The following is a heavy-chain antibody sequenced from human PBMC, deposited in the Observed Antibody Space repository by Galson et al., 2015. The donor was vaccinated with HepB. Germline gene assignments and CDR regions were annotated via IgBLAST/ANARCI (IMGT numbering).Heavy chain of an antibody. CDR1: GGTFSSYA. J-gene: IGHJ6*02. Sequence: SVKVSCKASGGTFSSYAISWVRQAPGQGLEWMGRIIPILGIANYAQKFQGRVTITADKSTSTAYMELSSLRSEDTAVYYCARDAGFGELLFYYGMDVWGQGTTVTVSS. D-gene: IGHD3-10*01. V-gene: IGHV1-69*04. CDR2: IIPILGIA. CDR3: ARDAGFGELLFYYGMDV.